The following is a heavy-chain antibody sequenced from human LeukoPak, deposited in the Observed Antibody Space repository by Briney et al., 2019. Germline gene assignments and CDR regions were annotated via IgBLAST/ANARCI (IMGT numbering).Heavy chain of an antibody. CDR1: GGSISSYY. V-gene: IGHV4-59*01. J-gene: IGHJ5*02. CDR2: IYYSGST. D-gene: IGHD3-10*01. CDR3: ARSMVRGVIIRSISRFDP. Sequence: KSSETLSLTCTVSGGSISSYYWSWIRQPPGKGLEWIGYIYYSGSTNYNPSLKSRVTISVDTSKNQFSLKLSSVTAADTAVYYCARSMVRGVIIRSISRFDPWGQGTLVTVSS.